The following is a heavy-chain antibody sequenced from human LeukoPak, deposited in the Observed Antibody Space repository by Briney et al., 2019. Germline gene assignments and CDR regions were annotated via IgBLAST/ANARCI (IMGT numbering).Heavy chain of an antibody. CDR3: ARSYYKNVMDV. J-gene: IGHJ6*02. CDR1: GFSLTTGGVS. CDR2: IFWDDDK. D-gene: IGHD3-10*01. V-gene: IGHV2-5*02. Sequence: SGPTLVKPTQTLTXTCTFSGFSLTTGGVSVGWIRQRPGKALEWLALIFWDDDKRYSPSLKSRLTITKDTSKNQVVLTMINMDPVDTATYFCARSYYKNVMDVWGQGTTVTVSS.